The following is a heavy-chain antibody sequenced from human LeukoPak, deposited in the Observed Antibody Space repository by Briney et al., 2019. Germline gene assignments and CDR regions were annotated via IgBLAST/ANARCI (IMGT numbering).Heavy chain of an antibody. D-gene: IGHD6-19*01. CDR3: TTVGILIVAVAKDI. J-gene: IGHJ3*02. CDR1: GFTFTSFW. Sequence: GGSLRLSCATSGFTFTSFWFTWARQAPGKGLEWVGRIKSKTDGGTTDCAAPVKGRFTISRDDSKNTLYLQMNSLKTEDTAVYYCTTVGILIVAVAKDIWGQGTMVTVSS. V-gene: IGHV3-15*01. CDR2: IKSKTDGGTT.